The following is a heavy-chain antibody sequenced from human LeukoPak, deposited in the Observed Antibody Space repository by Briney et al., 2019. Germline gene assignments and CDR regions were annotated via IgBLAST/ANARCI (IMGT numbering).Heavy chain of an antibody. J-gene: IGHJ3*02. CDR2: IRYDGSTK. D-gene: IGHD3-22*01. CDR3: AKIYYDSSGYPLDAFDI. Sequence: GGSLRLSCAASGFAFSSYGMHWVRQAPGKGLEWLAFIRYDGSTKYYADSVQGRFTISRDNSKNTLYLQMNSLRAEDTAVYYCAKIYYDSSGYPLDAFDIWGQGTMVTVSS. V-gene: IGHV3-30*02. CDR1: GFAFSSYG.